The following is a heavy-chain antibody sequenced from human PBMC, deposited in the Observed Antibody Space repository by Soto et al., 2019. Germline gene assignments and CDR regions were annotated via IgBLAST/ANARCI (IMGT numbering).Heavy chain of an antibody. V-gene: IGHV4-34*01. CDR1: GGSFSGYY. J-gene: IGHJ5*02. CDR3: ARGYSSSSGGFDP. Sequence: ETLSLTCAVYGGSFSGYYWSWIRQPPGKGLEWIGEINHSGSTNYNPSLKSRVTISVDTSKNQFSLKLSSVTAADTAVYYCARGYSSSSGGFDPWGQGTLVTVSS. D-gene: IGHD6-6*01. CDR2: INHSGST.